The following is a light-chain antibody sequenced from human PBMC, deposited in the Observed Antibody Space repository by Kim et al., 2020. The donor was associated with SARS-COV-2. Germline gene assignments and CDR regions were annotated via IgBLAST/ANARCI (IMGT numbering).Light chain of an antibody. J-gene: IGKJ2*01. V-gene: IGKV1-27*01. CDR2: GAS. Sequence: SASVGDRVTITCRASKGISNYLAWYQQKPGKIPELLIYGASALQPGVPSRFSGSGSGTDFTLTISSLQPEDVATYYCQNYNSAPYTFGQGTKLEIK. CDR1: KGISNY. CDR3: QNYNSAPYT.